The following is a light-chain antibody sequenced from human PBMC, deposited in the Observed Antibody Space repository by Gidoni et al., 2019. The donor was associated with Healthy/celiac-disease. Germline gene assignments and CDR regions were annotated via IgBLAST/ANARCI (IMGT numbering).Light chain of an antibody. V-gene: IGKV1-9*01. CDR3: QQLNSYPIT. CDR1: QGISSY. CDR2: AAS. Sequence: DIQLTPSPSFPSASVGDIVTITCRASQGISSYLAWYQQKPGKAPKLLIYAASTLQSGVPSRFSGSGSGTEFTLTISSLQPEDFATYYCQQLNSYPITFSGGTKVEIK. J-gene: IGKJ4*01.